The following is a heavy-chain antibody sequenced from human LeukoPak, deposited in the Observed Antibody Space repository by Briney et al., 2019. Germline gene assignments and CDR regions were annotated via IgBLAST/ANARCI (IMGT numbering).Heavy chain of an antibody. CDR1: GGSFSGYY. Sequence: PSETLSLTCAVYGGSFSGYYWSWIRQPPGKGLEWIGEINHSRSTNYNPSLKSRVTISVDTSKNQFSLKLSSVTAADTAVYYCARGRGGRGRPLDYYYMDVWGKGTTGTASS. CDR2: INHSRST. CDR3: ARGRGGRGRPLDYYYMDV. D-gene: IGHD3-16*01. J-gene: IGHJ6*03. V-gene: IGHV4-34*01.